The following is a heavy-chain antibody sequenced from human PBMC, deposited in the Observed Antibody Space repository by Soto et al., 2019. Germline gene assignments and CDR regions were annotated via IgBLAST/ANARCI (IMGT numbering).Heavy chain of an antibody. D-gene: IGHD2-15*01. J-gene: IGHJ6*02. V-gene: IGHV3-66*01. Sequence: EVPLVESGGDFVQPWGSLRLSCAASGFTVSSNYMSWVRQAPGKGLEWISIIYSAGNTYYADSVKGRFTISRDNSKNTRYLPMNRLGADDTAVYYCARDFVVFGPTINYYYGMDVWGQGTTVTVSS. CDR1: GFTVSSNY. CDR2: IYSAGNT. CDR3: ARDFVVFGPTINYYYGMDV.